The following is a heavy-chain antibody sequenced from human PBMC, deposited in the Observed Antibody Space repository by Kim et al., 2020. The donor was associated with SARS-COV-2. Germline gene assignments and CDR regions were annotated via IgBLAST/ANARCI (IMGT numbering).Heavy chain of an antibody. D-gene: IGHD2-2*01. Sequence: SETLSLTCGVSGGSLSDSYWTWIRQSPGTGLEWIGEITDGGSTNYTPPLKSRVTISVDTSKKQFSLRLRSVTAADAAVYYCAWRPIVIVPAARLYNYWGKGPLVTVSS. J-gene: IGHJ4*02. CDR3: AWRPIVIVPAARLYNY. CDR2: ITDGGST. CDR1: GGSLSDSY. V-gene: IGHV4-34*01.